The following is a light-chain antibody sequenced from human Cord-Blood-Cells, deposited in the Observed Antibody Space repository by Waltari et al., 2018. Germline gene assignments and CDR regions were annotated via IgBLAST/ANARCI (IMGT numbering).Light chain of an antibody. CDR2: DNN. CDR3: GTWDSSLSAWV. CDR1: SSNIGNNY. J-gene: IGLJ3*02. Sequence: QSVLTQPPSVSAAPGQKVTISCSGSSSNIGNNYVSWYQQLPGTAPKHPIYDNNKRPSGIPDRFSGSKSGTSATLGITGLQTGDEADYYCGTWDSSLSAWVFGGGTKLTVL. V-gene: IGLV1-51*01.